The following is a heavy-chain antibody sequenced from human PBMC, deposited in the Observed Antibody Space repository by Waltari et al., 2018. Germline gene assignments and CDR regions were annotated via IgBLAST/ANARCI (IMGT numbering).Heavy chain of an antibody. V-gene: IGHV4-39*01. Sequence: QLQLQESGPGLVKPSETLSLTCTVSGGSISSSSYYWGWIHQPPGKGLDWIGSIYYSGSSYYNPSLKSRVTIYVDTSKNQFSLKLSSVTAADTAVYYCASIIDYGAYFDYWGQGALVTVSS. CDR1: GGSISSSSYY. CDR3: ASIIDYGAYFDY. J-gene: IGHJ4*02. CDR2: IYYSGSS. D-gene: IGHD4-17*01.